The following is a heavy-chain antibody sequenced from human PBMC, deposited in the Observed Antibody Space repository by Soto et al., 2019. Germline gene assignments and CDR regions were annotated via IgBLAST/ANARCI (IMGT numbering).Heavy chain of an antibody. D-gene: IGHD2-8*01. CDR1: VFSLSTSGVG. V-gene: IGHV2-5*02. J-gene: IGHJ5*02. Sequence: QITLKESGPTLVKPTQTLTLTCTFSVFSLSTSGVGVGWIRQPPGKALEWLALIYWDDDKRYSPSLKSRLTITKDTPKSQVGLTMTNMDPVDTATYYGAHRGHMYGWFDPWGQGTLVTVSS. CDR3: AHRGHMYGWFDP. CDR2: IYWDDDK.